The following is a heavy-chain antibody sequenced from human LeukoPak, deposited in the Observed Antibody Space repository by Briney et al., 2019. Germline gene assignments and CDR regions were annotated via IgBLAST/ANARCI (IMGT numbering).Heavy chain of an antibody. Sequence: SETLSLTCAVYGGSFSGYYWSWIRQPPGKGLEWIGEINHSGSTNYNPSLKSRVTISVDKSKNQFSLKLSSVTAADTAVYYCARERSGIVGGIDYWGQGTLVTVSS. J-gene: IGHJ4*02. CDR3: ARERSGIVGGIDY. CDR2: INHSGST. CDR1: GGSFSGYY. V-gene: IGHV4-34*01. D-gene: IGHD1-26*01.